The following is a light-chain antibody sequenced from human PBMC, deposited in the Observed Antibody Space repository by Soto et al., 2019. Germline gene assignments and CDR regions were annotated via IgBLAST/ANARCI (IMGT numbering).Light chain of an antibody. Sequence: QSVRTQPPSASGSPGQSVTISCTGTSSDVGGYNYVSWYQQHPGKAPKLMIYEVNKRPSGVPDRFSGSKSGNTASLTVCGLQAEDEADYYCISYAGSNKVFGTGTKVTVL. CDR1: SSDVGGYNY. CDR2: EVN. J-gene: IGLJ1*01. CDR3: ISYAGSNKV. V-gene: IGLV2-8*01.